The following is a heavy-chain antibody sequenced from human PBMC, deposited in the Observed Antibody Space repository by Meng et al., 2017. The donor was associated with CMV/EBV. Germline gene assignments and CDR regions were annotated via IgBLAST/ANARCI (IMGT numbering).Heavy chain of an antibody. CDR3: ARGSPYSSSWYFDY. D-gene: IGHD6-6*01. J-gene: IGHJ4*02. CDR2: INHSGST. Sequence: GPGLFNPSESLSLTCTVSGGSISSYYWSWIRQPAGKGLEWIGEINHSGSTNYNPSLKSRVTISVDTSKNQFSLKLSSVTAADTAVYYCARGSPYSSSWYFDYWGQGTLVTVSS. CDR1: GGSISSYY. V-gene: IGHV4-34*01.